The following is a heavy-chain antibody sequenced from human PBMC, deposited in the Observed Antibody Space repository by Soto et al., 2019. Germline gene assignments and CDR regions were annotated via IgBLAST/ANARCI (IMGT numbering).Heavy chain of an antibody. CDR1: GYTFSGYY. CDR2: INPNSGGT. CDR3: ARSLTEGYCTITGCYTRPLYGMDV. J-gene: IGHJ6*04. Sequence: ASVTGSCTASGYTFSGYYIHWLRQAPGQGLEWMGWINPNSGGTNYAQKFQGRVTVTRDTPTSTAYMELSRLTSDDTAVYYCARSLTEGYCTITGCYTRPLYGMDVGGKGTTVTVS. D-gene: IGHD2-2*02. V-gene: IGHV1-2*02.